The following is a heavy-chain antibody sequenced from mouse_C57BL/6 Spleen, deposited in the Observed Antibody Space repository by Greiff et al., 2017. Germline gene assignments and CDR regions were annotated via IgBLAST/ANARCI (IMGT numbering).Heavy chain of an antibody. V-gene: IGHV7-3*01. J-gene: IGHJ2*01. D-gene: IGHD1-1*01. CDR3: ARYYFGSLDY. Sequence: DVMLVESGGGLVQPGGSLSLSCAASGFTFTDYYMSWVRQPPGKALEWLGFIRNKANGYTTESSASVTGRFTISRDNSQSILDLQMNALRAYDIATYDCARYYFGSLDYWGQGTTLTVSS. CDR2: IRNKANGYTT. CDR1: GFTFTDYY.